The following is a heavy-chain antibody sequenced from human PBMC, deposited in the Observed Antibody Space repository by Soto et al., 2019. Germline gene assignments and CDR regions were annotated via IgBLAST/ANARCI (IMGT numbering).Heavy chain of an antibody. V-gene: IGHV3-21*01. CDR1: GFTFSDFA. CDR2: ISGTSGNYI. Sequence: EEPLVESGGGLVKPGGSLRLSFAASGFTFSDFAMNWVRQAPGKGLEGVSTISGTSGNYIYYADSVKGRFTISRDNAQNSLYLQMNSLRADDTAVYYCARASPGLDVWGHGTTVIVSS. J-gene: IGHJ6*02. CDR3: ARASPGLDV. D-gene: IGHD6-6*01.